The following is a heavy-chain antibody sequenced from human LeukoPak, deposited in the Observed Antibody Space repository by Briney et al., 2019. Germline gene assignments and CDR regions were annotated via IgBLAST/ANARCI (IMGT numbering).Heavy chain of an antibody. CDR3: AKGPMVRGVIEANWFAP. Sequence: GGSLRLSCAASGFTFSNYAMTWVRQAPGKGLEWVSTISGSGGSTYYADSVKGRFTISRDNSKNTLYLQMNSLRAEDTARYYCAKGPMVRGVIEANWFAPWGKGTLVTVSS. D-gene: IGHD3-10*01. CDR2: ISGSGGST. CDR1: GFTFSNYA. J-gene: IGHJ5*02. V-gene: IGHV3-23*01.